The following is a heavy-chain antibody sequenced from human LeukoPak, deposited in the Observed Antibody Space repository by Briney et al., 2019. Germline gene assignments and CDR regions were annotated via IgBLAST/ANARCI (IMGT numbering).Heavy chain of an antibody. J-gene: IGHJ4*02. V-gene: IGHV3-15*01. CDR2: IKSKTDGGTT. Sequence: GGSLRLSCAASGFTFSNAWMSWVRQAPGKGLEWVGRIKSKTDGGTTDYAAPVKGRFTISRDDSKNTLYLQMNSLKTEDTAVYYCPTGEYSYAQPFDYGAQETRVTVPS. D-gene: IGHD5-18*01. CDR1: GFTFSNAW. CDR3: PTGEYSYAQPFDY.